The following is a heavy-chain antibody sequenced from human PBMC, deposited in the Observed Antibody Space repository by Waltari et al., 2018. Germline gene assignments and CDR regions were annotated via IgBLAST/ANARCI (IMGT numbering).Heavy chain of an antibody. V-gene: IGHV3-23*01. J-gene: IGHJ4*02. CDR1: GFTFSNSA. D-gene: IGHD6-13*01. CDR3: ARDLGAAAGTVDY. CDR2: ISGSGETT. Sequence: EAQLLESGGDFVHPGGSLRLSCVVSGFTFSNSAMSWVRQAPGKGLEWVSGISGSGETTYYTEAVKGRFTISRDNSKNMLYLQMSSLRGDDTAVYYCARDLGAAAGTVDYWGQGTLVTVSS.